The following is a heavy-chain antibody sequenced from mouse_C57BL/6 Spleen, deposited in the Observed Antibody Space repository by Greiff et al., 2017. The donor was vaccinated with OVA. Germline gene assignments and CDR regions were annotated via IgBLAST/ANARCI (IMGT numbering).Heavy chain of an antibody. V-gene: IGHV1-61*01. CDR3: ARLHYYGSSSDY. CDR1: GYTFTSYW. CDR2: IYPSDSET. D-gene: IGHD1-1*01. J-gene: IGHJ2*01. Sequence: QVQLKQPGAELVRPGSSVKLSCKASGYTFTSYWMDWVKQRPGQGLEWIGNIYPSDSETHYNQKFKDKATLTVDKSSSTAYMQLSSLTSEDSAVYYCARLHYYGSSSDYWGQGTTLTVSS.